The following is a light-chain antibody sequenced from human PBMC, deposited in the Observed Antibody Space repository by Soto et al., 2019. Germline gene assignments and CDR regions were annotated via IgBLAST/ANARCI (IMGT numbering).Light chain of an antibody. CDR2: AAS. J-gene: IGKJ4*02. V-gene: IGKV1-27*01. CDR1: QGISTN. Sequence: DIQMTQAPYSLSASVGERATITCRARQGISTNLAWYQQKPGKVPKLLISAASTLQSGGPPRFSGSGSGTDFTLTISSLQPEDVATYYCQKYDNAPLTFGGGTKVEIK. CDR3: QKYDNAPLT.